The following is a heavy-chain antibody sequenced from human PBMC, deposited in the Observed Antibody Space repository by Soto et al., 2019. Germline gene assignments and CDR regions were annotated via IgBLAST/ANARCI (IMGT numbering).Heavy chain of an antibody. J-gene: IGHJ4*02. CDR2: INPNSGDT. V-gene: IGHV1-2*02. CDR1: GYTFTGYY. Sequence: QVQLVQSGAEVKKPGASVKVSCKASGYTFTGYYMHWVRQAPGQGLEWMGWINPNSGDTNYAQKFQGRVTMTGDTSISTAYMELSSLRSDDTAVYYGARDSSGSYWGQGTLVTVSS. D-gene: IGHD6-19*01. CDR3: ARDSSGSY.